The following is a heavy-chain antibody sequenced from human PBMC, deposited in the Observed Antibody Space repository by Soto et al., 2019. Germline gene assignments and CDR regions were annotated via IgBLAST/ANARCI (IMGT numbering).Heavy chain of an antibody. J-gene: IGHJ4*02. CDR1: GFSFSSSA. V-gene: IGHV3-30*03. D-gene: IGHD3-3*01. Sequence: QVHLVEAGGGVVQPGRSLRLSCAASGFSFSSSAMHWVRQAPGKGLEWVAVTSYNENEKYYADSVKGRFAISRDNSKKTLYLQMNSLRAEDPALYYCARGYYDFWSGSDWGQGTLVTGSS. CDR3: ARGYYDFWSGSD. CDR2: TSYNENEK.